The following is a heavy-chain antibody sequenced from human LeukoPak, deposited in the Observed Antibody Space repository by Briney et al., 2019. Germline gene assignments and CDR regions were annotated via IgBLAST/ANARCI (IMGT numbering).Heavy chain of an antibody. Sequence: GGSLRLSCAVSGVTFSNYAMSWVRQAPGRGLEWVSVISASGGSTYYADSVKGRFTISRDNSNNRLYLEMNSLRAEDTAVYYCAKDVGKWESLHFFDYWGQGTLVTVSS. CDR1: GVTFSNYA. V-gene: IGHV3-23*01. CDR2: ISASGGST. J-gene: IGHJ4*02. D-gene: IGHD1-26*01. CDR3: AKDVGKWESLHFFDY.